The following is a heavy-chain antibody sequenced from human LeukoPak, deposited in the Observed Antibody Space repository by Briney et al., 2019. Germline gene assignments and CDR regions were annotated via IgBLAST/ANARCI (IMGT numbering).Heavy chain of an antibody. CDR2: IKQDGSEK. D-gene: IGHD6-19*01. CDR3: ARDLRIAVASY. V-gene: IGHV3-7*01. CDR1: GFTFSSYW. J-gene: IGHJ4*02. Sequence: PGGSLRLSCAASGFTFSSYWMSWVLQAPGQGLEWVANIKQDGSEKYYVDSVKGRFTISRDNAKNSLYLQMNSLRAEDTAVYYCARDLRIAVASYWGQGTLVTVSS.